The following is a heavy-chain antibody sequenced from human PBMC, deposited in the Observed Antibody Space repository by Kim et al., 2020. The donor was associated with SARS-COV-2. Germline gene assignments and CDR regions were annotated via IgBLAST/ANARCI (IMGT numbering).Heavy chain of an antibody. CDR3: ARLRHVALRSFELFDI. D-gene: IGHD4-17*01. Sequence: SLKSRVTISVDTSKNQFSLKLSSVTAADTAVYYCARLRHVALRSFELFDIWGQGTMVTVSS. J-gene: IGHJ3*02. V-gene: IGHV4-59*08.